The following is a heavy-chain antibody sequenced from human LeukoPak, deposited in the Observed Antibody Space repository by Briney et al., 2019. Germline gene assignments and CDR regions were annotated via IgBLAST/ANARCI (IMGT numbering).Heavy chain of an antibody. CDR2: VYSDDTT. CDR3: ARALSASSHTSFDY. J-gene: IGHJ4*02. CDR1: GFTDSGNY. V-gene: IGHV3-66*01. D-gene: IGHD3-3*02. Sequence: GGSLRLSCAASGFTDSGNYMSWVRQAPGKGLEWVSIVYSDDTTYYADSVKGRFTISRDTSKNAVYLQVNSLRAEDTAVYYCARALSASSHTSFDYWGQGTRVTVSS.